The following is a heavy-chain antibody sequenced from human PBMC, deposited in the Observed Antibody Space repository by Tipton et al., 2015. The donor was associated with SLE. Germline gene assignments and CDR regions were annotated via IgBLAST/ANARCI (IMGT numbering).Heavy chain of an antibody. CDR1: GASIGTSNYY. Sequence: GLVKPSETLSLTCTVSGASIGTSNYYWSWIRQPPGKGLEWIGGINLSGNTYYNPSLKSRVTMSVATSKNQFSLRLTSVTAADTAMYYCARDSAVNFWYFDLWGRGTLVTVSS. V-gene: IGHV4-39*07. CDR2: INLSGNT. J-gene: IGHJ2*01. CDR3: ARDSAVNFWYFDL.